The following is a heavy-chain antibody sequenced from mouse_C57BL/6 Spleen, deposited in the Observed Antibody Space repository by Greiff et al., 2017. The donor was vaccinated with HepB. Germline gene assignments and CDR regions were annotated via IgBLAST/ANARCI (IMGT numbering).Heavy chain of an antibody. CDR1: GFTFSSYT. Sequence: EVQVVESGGGLVKPGGSLKLSCAASGFTFSSYTMSWVRQTPEKRLEWVATISGGGGNTYYPDSVKGRFTISRDNAKNTLYLQMSSLRSEDTALYYCAREYYGNYDYAMDYWGQGTSVTVSS. J-gene: IGHJ4*01. CDR2: ISGGGGNT. CDR3: AREYYGNYDYAMDY. D-gene: IGHD2-1*01. V-gene: IGHV5-9*01.